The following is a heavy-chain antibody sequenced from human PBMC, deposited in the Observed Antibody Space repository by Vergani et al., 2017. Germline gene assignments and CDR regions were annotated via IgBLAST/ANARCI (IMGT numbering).Heavy chain of an antibody. CDR3: AKDRRVVAAAGSSD. CDR2: VSGSGSST. CDR1: GFTFSSYA. V-gene: IGHV3-23*01. D-gene: IGHD6-13*01. Sequence: EVQLLESGGDLVQPGGSLRLSCAASGFTFSSYAMSWVRQAPGKGLEWVSAVSGSGSSTYYADSVKGRFTISRDNSKNTLYLQMNSLRAEATAIYYCAKDRRVVAAAGSSDWGQGALVTVSS. J-gene: IGHJ4*02.